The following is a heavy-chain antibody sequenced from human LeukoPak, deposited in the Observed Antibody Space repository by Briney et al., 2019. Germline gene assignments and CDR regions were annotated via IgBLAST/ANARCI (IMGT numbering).Heavy chain of an antibody. J-gene: IGHJ4*02. V-gene: IGHV3-7*01. CDR2: IKQDGSEK. Sequence: QAGGSLRLSCAASGFTFSSYWMSWVRQAPGKGLEWVANIKQDGSEKYYVDSVRGRFTISRDNAKNSLYLQMNSLRAEDTAVYYCARHSRQYYYDSSGYYYSFDYWGQGTLVTVSS. CDR1: GFTFSSYW. CDR3: ARHSRQYYYDSSGYYYSFDY. D-gene: IGHD3-22*01.